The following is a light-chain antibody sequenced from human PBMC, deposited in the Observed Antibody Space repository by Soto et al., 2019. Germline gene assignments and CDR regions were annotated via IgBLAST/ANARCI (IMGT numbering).Light chain of an antibody. CDR1: SSDVGGYNY. V-gene: IGLV2-8*01. Sequence: QSALTQPPSASGSPGQSVTISCSGTSSDVGGYNYVSWYLQHPGKAPKLMIYEVSKRPSGVPDRFSGSKSGNTAYLTVSGLQAEDEADYYCSSFAGSNNVIFGGGTKLTVL. CDR2: EVS. J-gene: IGLJ2*01. CDR3: SSFAGSNNVI.